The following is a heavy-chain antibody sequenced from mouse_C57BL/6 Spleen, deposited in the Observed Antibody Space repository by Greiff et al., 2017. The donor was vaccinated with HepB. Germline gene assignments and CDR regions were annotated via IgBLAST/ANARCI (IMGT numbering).Heavy chain of an antibody. Sequence: EVMLVESGGGLVQPGGSLSLSCAASGFTFTDYYMSWVRQPPGKALEWLGFIRNKANGYTTEYSASVKGRFTISRDNSQSILYLQMNALRAEDSATYYCARSLGYYVYWYFDVWGTGTTVTVSS. CDR1: GFTFTDYY. CDR2: IRNKANGYTT. J-gene: IGHJ1*03. D-gene: IGHD2-3*01. V-gene: IGHV7-3*01. CDR3: ARSLGYYVYWYFDV.